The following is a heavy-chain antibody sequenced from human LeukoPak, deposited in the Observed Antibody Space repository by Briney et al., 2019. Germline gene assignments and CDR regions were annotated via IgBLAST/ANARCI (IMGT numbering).Heavy chain of an antibody. CDR2: IIPIFGTA. Sequence: ASVKVSCKASGGTFSSYAISWVRQAPGQGLEWMGGIIPIFGTANYAQKFQGRVTITADESTSTAYMELSSLRSEDTAVYYCARDSSYGSFDWFDPWGQGTLVTVSS. D-gene: IGHD5-18*01. V-gene: IGHV1-69*13. CDR1: GGTFSSYA. CDR3: ARDSSYGSFDWFDP. J-gene: IGHJ5*02.